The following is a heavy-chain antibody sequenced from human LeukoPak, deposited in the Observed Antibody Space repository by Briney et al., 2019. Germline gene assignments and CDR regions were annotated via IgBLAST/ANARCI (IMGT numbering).Heavy chain of an antibody. Sequence: SVKVSCKASGGTFSSYAISWVRQAPGQGLEWMGGIIPIFGTANYAQKFQGRVTITTDESTSTAYMELSSLRSEDTAVYYCARRPPYCSSTSWYTDAFDIWGQGTMVTVSS. D-gene: IGHD2-2*02. CDR3: ARRPPYCSSTSWYTDAFDI. CDR1: GGTFSSYA. V-gene: IGHV1-69*05. J-gene: IGHJ3*02. CDR2: IIPIFGTA.